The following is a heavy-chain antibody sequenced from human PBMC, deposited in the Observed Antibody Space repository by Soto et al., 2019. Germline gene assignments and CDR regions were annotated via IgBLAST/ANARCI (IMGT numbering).Heavy chain of an antibody. CDR3: ARLYFDFWSGPGSSLDP. J-gene: IGHJ5*02. CDR2: IIYSGST. D-gene: IGHD3-3*01. Sequence: PSETLSLTCTVSGGSISSSSYYWGWIRQPPGKGLEWIGNIIYSGSTYYNPSLKSRVTISVDTSKNQFSLNLSSVTAADTAVYYCARLYFDFWSGPGSSLDPWATRTLVTVSS. V-gene: IGHV4-39*01. CDR1: GGSISSSSYY.